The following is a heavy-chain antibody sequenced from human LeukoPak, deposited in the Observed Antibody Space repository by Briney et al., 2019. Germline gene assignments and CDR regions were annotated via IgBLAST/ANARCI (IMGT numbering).Heavy chain of an antibody. J-gene: IGHJ6*04. Sequence: GGSLRLSCAASGFTFSSYEMNWVRQAPGKGLEWVSYISSSGSTIFYADSVKGRFTISRDNAKNSLYLQMNSLKAEDTAVYYCAELGITMIGGVWGKGTTVTISS. CDR2: ISSSGSTI. D-gene: IGHD3-10*02. V-gene: IGHV3-48*03. CDR3: AELGITMIGGV. CDR1: GFTFSSYE.